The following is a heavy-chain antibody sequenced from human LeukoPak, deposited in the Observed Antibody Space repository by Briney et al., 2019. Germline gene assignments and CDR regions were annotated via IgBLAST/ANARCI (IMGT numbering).Heavy chain of an antibody. D-gene: IGHD2-2*01. Sequence: PGGSLRLSCAASGFTFSSYSMNWVRQAPGKGLEWVSSISSSSSYIYYADSVKGRFTISRDNAKNPLYLQMNSLRAEDTAVYYCARDRDIVVVPAVIDAFDIWGQGTMVTVSS. V-gene: IGHV3-21*01. CDR3: ARDRDIVVVPAVIDAFDI. J-gene: IGHJ3*02. CDR2: ISSSSSYI. CDR1: GFTFSSYS.